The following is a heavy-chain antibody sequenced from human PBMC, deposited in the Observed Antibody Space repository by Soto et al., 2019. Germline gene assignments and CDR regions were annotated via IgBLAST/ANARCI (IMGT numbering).Heavy chain of an antibody. D-gene: IGHD6-13*01. V-gene: IGHV3-30*03. J-gene: IGHJ6*03. Sequence: GGSLRLSCAAFGFTFSSYGIHWVRQAPGKGLEWVAVISYDGSNKYYADSVKDRFTISRDNSKNTLYLQMNSLRAEDTAVYYCAMRPRIAGRYMDVWGKGTTVPVS. CDR1: GFTFSSYG. CDR3: AMRPRIAGRYMDV. CDR2: ISYDGSNK.